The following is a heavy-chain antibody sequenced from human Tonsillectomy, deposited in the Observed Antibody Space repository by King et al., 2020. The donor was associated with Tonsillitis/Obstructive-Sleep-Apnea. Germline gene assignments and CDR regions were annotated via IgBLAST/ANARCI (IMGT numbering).Heavy chain of an antibody. V-gene: IGHV4-34*01. Sequence: VQLQQWGAGLLKPSETLSLTCAVYGGSFSGYYWSWIRQPPGKGLEWIGEINHSGSTNYNPSLKSRVTISVDTSKNQFSLKLSSVTAADTAVYYCARGTLPITGTLVWFDPWGQGTLVTVSS. CDR1: GGSFSGYY. CDR3: ARGTLPITGTLVWFDP. J-gene: IGHJ5*02. CDR2: INHSGST. D-gene: IGHD1-7*01.